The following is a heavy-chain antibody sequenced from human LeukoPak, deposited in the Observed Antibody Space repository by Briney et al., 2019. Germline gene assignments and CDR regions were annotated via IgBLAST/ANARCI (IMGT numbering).Heavy chain of an antibody. D-gene: IGHD6-19*01. V-gene: IGHV3-74*01. J-gene: IGHJ1*01. CDR2: INSDGSST. CDR1: GFTFSRYW. Sequence: GGSLGLSCAASGFTFSRYWMHWVRQAPGKGLVWVSRINSDGSSTTDADAVKGRSTISRDNAKKTLYLQMNSLRAEDTALYYCARVPITLAGTKDAKYFQHWGQGTLVTVSS. CDR3: ARVPITLAGTKDAKYFQH.